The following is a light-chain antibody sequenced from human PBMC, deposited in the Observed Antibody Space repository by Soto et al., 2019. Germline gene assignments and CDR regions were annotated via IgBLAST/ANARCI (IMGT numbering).Light chain of an antibody. CDR3: SSYTTSSTWV. Sequence: QSALTQPASVSGSPGQSITISRTGTSSDVGGYNYVSWYQKHPGKAPKLMISGVTNRPAGVSNRFSGSKSGNTASLTITGLQAEDEADYYCSSYTTSSTWVFGGGTQLTVL. CDR1: SSDVGGYNY. J-gene: IGLJ3*02. V-gene: IGLV2-14*01. CDR2: GVT.